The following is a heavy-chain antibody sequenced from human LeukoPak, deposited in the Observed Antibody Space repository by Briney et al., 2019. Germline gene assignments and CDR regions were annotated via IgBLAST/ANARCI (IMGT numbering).Heavy chain of an antibody. J-gene: IGHJ3*02. V-gene: IGHV4-59*01. CDR2: IYYCGST. CDR1: GGSISSYY. CDR3: ARDYGEAFDI. Sequence: SETLSLTCTVSGGSISSYYWSWIRQPPGKGLEWIGYIYYCGSTNYNPSLKSRVTISVDTSKNQFSLKLSSVTAADTAVYYCARDYGEAFDIWGQGTMVTVSS. D-gene: IGHD3-10*01.